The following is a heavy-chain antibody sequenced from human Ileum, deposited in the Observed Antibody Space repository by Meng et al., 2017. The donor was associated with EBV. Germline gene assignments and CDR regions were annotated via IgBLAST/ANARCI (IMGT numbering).Heavy chain of an antibody. CDR3: ASGRDYAWHS. V-gene: IGHV4-4*02. D-gene: IGHD4-17*01. Sequence: QVHLQESGPGLVKPSGTLSLPCAVSGDSISSNNWWSWVRQPPGKGLEWIGEIYHSGSTNYNPSFKSRVTMSVDKSKNQISLNPSSVTAADTAVYYCASGRDYAWHSWGRGTLVTVSS. J-gene: IGHJ4*02. CDR2: IYHSGST. CDR1: GDSISSNNW.